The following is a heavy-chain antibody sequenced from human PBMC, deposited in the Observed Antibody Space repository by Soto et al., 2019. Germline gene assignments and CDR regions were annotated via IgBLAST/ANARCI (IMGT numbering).Heavy chain of an antibody. CDR3: AREGVHNYNEYYFDY. J-gene: IGHJ4*02. CDR2: ISGIGDYI. D-gene: IGHD3-22*01. CDR1: GFTFSYYA. V-gene: IGHV3-21*06. Sequence: PGGSLRLSCAASGFTFSYYALHWVRRAPGKGLEWVSSISGIGDYIRYADSVKGRFTISRDNAKTSLYLQMNSLTAEDTAVYYCAREGVHNYNEYYFDYWGQGTLVTVS.